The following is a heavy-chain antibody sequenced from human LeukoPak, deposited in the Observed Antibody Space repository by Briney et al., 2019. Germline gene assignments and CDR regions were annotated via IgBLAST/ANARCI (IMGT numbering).Heavy chain of an antibody. D-gene: IGHD5-18*01. CDR3: AKDHGYSFFFDY. J-gene: IGHJ4*02. Sequence: QPGGSLRLSCAASGFTFSSYAMSWVRQTPGKGLEWVSAISGSGGSTYYADSVKGRFTISRDNSKNTLYLQMNSLRAEDTAVYYCAKDHGYSFFFDYWGQGTLVTVSS. V-gene: IGHV3-23*01. CDR2: ISGSGGST. CDR1: GFTFSSYA.